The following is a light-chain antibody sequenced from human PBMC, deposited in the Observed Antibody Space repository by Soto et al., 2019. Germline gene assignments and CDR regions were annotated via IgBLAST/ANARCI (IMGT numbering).Light chain of an antibody. Sequence: IHMTQSPSSLSASVGDRVTLTCRASETISHYLNWYQQKPGKAPKLLIYGASKLQSGVPSRFSASGSGTDFTLTIASLQAEDFATYYCQQSSSTPLTFGGGTRLEIK. CDR1: ETISHY. V-gene: IGKV1-39*01. J-gene: IGKJ5*01. CDR3: QQSSSTPLT. CDR2: GAS.